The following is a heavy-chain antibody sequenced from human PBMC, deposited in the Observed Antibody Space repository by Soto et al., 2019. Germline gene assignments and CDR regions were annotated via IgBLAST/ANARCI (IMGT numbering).Heavy chain of an antibody. J-gene: IGHJ4*02. Sequence: QVQLVQSGAEVKKPGDSVKVSCKASGYTFTSYCISWVRQAPGQGLEWMGWISAYNGNTNYAQKLQGRVTMTTDTTTSTDYMELKSMGSDDTAVYYCARRDNGDYYFDYWVKGTMETVSS. CDR1: GYTFTSYC. D-gene: IGHD4-17*01. CDR3: ARRDNGDYYFDY. V-gene: IGHV1-18*01. CDR2: ISAYNGNT.